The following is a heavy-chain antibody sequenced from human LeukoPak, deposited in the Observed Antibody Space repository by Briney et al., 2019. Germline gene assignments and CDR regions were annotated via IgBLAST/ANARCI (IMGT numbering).Heavy chain of an antibody. J-gene: IGHJ4*02. CDR3: TRDEGATVATYRFDF. D-gene: IGHD4-23*01. CDR1: AFDSSNYY. V-gene: IGHV3-7*01. Sequence: GCVRPSCEAAAFDSSNYYMSWDRQAPRKWMEWLANIKYDGSYTYYVDSLNGRFTISRDNAKDSLYLQMSSLRADDTAVYYCTRDEGATVATYRFDFWGQGTLVTVSS. CDR2: IKYDGSYT.